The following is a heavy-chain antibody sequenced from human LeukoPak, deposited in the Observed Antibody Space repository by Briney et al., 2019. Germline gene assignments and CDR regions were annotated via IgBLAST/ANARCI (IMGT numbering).Heavy chain of an antibody. J-gene: IGHJ6*04. Sequence: GGSLRLSCAASGFTFSTYTMNWVRQAPGKGLEWVSSISSSSTYIYYADSVKGRFTISRDNAKNSLYLQMNSLRAEDTAVYYCAREERYYYGSGSSTVSGMDVWGKGTTVTVSS. CDR3: AREERYYYGSGSSTVSGMDV. CDR1: GFTFSTYT. CDR2: ISSSSTYI. V-gene: IGHV3-21*01. D-gene: IGHD3-10*01.